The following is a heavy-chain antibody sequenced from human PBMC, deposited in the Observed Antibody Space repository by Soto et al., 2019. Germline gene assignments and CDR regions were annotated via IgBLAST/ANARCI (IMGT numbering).Heavy chain of an antibody. CDR1: GFTFSSYS. V-gene: IGHV3-48*02. CDR3: ARDLRYWTDPTRLYGMDV. D-gene: IGHD2-8*02. J-gene: IGHJ6*02. Sequence: GGSLRLSCAASGFTFSSYSMNWVRQAPGKGLEWVSYISSSSSTIYYADSVKGRFTISRDNAKNSLYLQMNSLRDEDTAVYYCARDLRYWTDPTRLYGMDVWGQGTTVTVSS. CDR2: ISSSSSTI.